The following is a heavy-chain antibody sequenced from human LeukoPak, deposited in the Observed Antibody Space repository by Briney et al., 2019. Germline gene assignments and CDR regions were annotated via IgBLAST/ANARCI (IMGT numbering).Heavy chain of an antibody. V-gene: IGHV4-59*08. CDR3: AVHDPYNWFDP. CDR2: SHYSGST. CDR1: GGSISSYY. Sequence: SETLSLTCSVSGGSISSYYWSWIRQPPGKGLEWIGYSHYSGSTNYNPPLKSRVTISVDTSKSQISLKLSSVTAADTAVYYCAVHDPYNWFDPWGQGTLVTVSS. J-gene: IGHJ5*02.